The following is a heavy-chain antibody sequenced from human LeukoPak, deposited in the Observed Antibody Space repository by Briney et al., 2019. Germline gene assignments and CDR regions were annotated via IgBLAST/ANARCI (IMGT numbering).Heavy chain of an antibody. CDR1: GGTFSSYA. J-gene: IGHJ4*02. CDR2: IIPISGTA. CDR3: ARDTYDSSGYYYGYYFDY. D-gene: IGHD3-22*01. Sequence: SVKVSCKASGGTFSSYAISWVRQAPGQGLEWMGRIIPISGTANYAQKFQGRVTITTDESTSTAYMELSSLRSEDTAVYYCARDTYDSSGYYYGYYFDYWGQGTLVTVSS. V-gene: IGHV1-69*05.